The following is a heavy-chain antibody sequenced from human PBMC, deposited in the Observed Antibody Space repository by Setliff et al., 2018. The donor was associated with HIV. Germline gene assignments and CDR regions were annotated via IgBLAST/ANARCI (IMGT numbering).Heavy chain of an antibody. D-gene: IGHD2-21*01. CDR3: ARGILFFYYMDI. J-gene: IGHJ6*03. V-gene: IGHV4-61*09. CDR1: GGIISSDSFF. CDR2: IYNDGST. Sequence: SETLSLTCTVSGGIISSDSFFWSWIRQPAGKELEWIGHIYNDGSTIYNPSLKSRLTISLDTSKNEFSLRLTSVTAADTAVYYCARGILFFYYMDIWGRGTTVTVSS.